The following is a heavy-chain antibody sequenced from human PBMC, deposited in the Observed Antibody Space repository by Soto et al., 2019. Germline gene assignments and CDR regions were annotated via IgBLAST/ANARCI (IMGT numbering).Heavy chain of an antibody. Sequence: ASVKVSCKASGYTFTGYYMHWVRQAPGQGLEWMGWINPNSGGTNYAQKFQGRVTMTRDTSISTAYMELSRLRSDDTAVYYRARGRPVTMIVVVIPYFDYWGQGTLVTVSS. CDR2: INPNSGGT. V-gene: IGHV1-2*02. CDR1: GYTFTGYY. CDR3: ARGRPVTMIVVVIPYFDY. J-gene: IGHJ4*02. D-gene: IGHD3-22*01.